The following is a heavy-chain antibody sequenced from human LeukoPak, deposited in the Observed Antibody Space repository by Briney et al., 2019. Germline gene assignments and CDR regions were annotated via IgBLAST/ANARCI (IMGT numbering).Heavy chain of an antibody. CDR2: IIPILGIA. D-gene: IGHD2-2*01. J-gene: IGHJ5*02. V-gene: IGHV1-69*04. Sequence: SVKVSCKASGGTFCSYTISWVRQAPGQGLEWMGRIIPILGIANYAQKFQGRVTITADKSTSTAYMELSSLRSEDTAVYYCARESVPAAIFTAYSFDPWGQGTLVTVSS. CDR3: ARESVPAAIFTAYSFDP. CDR1: GGTFCSYT.